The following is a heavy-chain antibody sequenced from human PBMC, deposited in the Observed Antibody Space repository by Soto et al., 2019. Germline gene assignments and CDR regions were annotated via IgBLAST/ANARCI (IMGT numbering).Heavy chain of an antibody. CDR1: GGSISSYY. CDR2: IHYSGST. V-gene: IGHV4-59*08. CDR3: ARRYGGTLDY. D-gene: IGHD4-17*01. Sequence: SETLSLTCTVSGGSISSYYWSWIRQPPGKGLEWIGYIHYSGSTNYNPSLKSRVTISVDTSKNQFSLKLSSVTAADTAVYYCARRYGGTLDYCGQGTLVTVSS. J-gene: IGHJ4*02.